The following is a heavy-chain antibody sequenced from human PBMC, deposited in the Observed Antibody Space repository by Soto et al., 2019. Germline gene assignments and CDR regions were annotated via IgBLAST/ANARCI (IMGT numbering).Heavy chain of an antibody. CDR2: ISYDGSNK. J-gene: IGHJ5*02. Sequence: QVQLVESGGGVVQPGRSLRLSCAASGFTFSSYAMHWVRQAPGKGLEWVAVISYDGSNKYYADSVKGRFTISRDNSKNMLYLQMNSLRAEDTAVYYCARESYDFWSGSSGTNWFDPWGQGTLVTVSS. V-gene: IGHV3-30-3*01. D-gene: IGHD3-3*01. CDR3: ARESYDFWSGSSGTNWFDP. CDR1: GFTFSSYA.